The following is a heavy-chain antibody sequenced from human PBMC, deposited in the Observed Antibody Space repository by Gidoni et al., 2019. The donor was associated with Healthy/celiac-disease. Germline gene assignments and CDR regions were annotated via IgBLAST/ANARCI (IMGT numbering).Heavy chain of an antibody. J-gene: IGHJ4*02. Sequence: QVQLQESGPGLVKPSETLSLTCAVSGYSISSGYYWGWIRQPPGKGLEWIGSIYHSGSTYYTPSLKSRVTISVDTSKNQFSLKLSSVTAADTAVYYCARGVGASSYFDYWGQGTLVTVSS. CDR2: IYHSGST. V-gene: IGHV4-38-2*01. D-gene: IGHD1-26*01. CDR1: GYSISSGYY. CDR3: ARGVGASSYFDY.